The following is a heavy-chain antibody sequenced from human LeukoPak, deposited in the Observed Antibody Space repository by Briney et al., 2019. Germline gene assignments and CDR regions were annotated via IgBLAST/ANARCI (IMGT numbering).Heavy chain of an antibody. Sequence: GGSLRLSCATSGFSFSDAWMNWVRQAPGKGLEWVSGISRSGSNTFYADSVKGRLAISRDNSKNTLYLQMNSLRAEDTAVYYCARYDTSGYYADNWGQGTLVTVSS. J-gene: IGHJ4*02. D-gene: IGHD3-22*01. CDR3: ARYDTSGYYADN. CDR2: ISRSGSNT. V-gene: IGHV3-23*01. CDR1: GFSFSDAW.